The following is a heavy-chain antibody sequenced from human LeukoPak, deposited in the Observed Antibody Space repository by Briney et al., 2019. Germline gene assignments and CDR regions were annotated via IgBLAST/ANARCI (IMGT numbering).Heavy chain of an antibody. V-gene: IGHV3-48*03. D-gene: IGHD6-19*01. CDR2: ISSSGTTR. J-gene: IGHJ4*02. Sequence: LSYAASGFAFSAYEMYWVRQAPGKGLEWVSYISSSGTTRYYADSVKGRFTISRDNAKNSLYLQMNSLRAEDTAVYYCTTLTVASSFDYWGQGTLVTVSS. CDR3: TTLTVASSFDY. CDR1: GFAFSAYE.